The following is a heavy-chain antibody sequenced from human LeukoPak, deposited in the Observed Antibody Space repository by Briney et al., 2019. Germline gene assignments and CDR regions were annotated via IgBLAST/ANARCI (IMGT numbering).Heavy chain of an antibody. CDR1: GYTFTSYG. CDR3: ARVLTYYYGSSWFDP. Sequence: ASVKVSCKASGYTFTSYGICWVRQAPGQGLEWMGWISAYNGNTNYAQKLQGRVTMTTDTSTSTAYMELSSLRSEDTAVYYCARVLTYYYGSSWFDPWGQGTLVTVSS. J-gene: IGHJ5*02. V-gene: IGHV1-18*01. CDR2: ISAYNGNT. D-gene: IGHD3-10*01.